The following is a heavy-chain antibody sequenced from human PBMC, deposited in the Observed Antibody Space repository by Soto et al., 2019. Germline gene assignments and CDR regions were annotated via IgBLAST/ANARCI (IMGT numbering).Heavy chain of an antibody. CDR1: GFTFSDYY. Sequence: QVQLVESGGGLVKPGGSLRLSCAASGFTFSDYYMTWIRQAPGTGLKWVSYISHSGTTIFYADSVKGRFTISRDNAKNSLYLQMNSLRAEDTAVYYCATLGGTAPMTLDYYYMDVWGKGTTVTVSS. CDR2: ISHSGTTI. D-gene: IGHD2-2*01. J-gene: IGHJ6*03. V-gene: IGHV3-11*01. CDR3: ATLGGTAPMTLDYYYMDV.